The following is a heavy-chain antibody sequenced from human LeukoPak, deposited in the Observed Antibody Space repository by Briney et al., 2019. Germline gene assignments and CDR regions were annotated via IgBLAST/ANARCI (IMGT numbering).Heavy chain of an antibody. CDR2: IGVNSGDT. V-gene: IGHV1-8*03. D-gene: IGHD3-3*01. J-gene: IGHJ3*02. CDR1: GYTFTTYD. CDR3: ARDYIRRGTIFGTREDAFDI. Sequence: ASVKVSCKASGYTFTTYDTNWVRQAPGQGLEWMGWIGVNSGDTGYAQKFQGRVPISRDTSISTVYMEMSSLRSEDSAVYYCARDYIRRGTIFGTREDAFDIWGQGTMVTVSS.